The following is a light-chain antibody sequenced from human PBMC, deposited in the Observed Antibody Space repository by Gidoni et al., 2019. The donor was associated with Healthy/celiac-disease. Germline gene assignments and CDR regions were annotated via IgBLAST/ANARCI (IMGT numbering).Light chain of an antibody. J-gene: IGKJ4*01. CDR1: QSLLHSNGYNY. V-gene: IGKV2-28*01. Sequence: IVMTQSPLSLPVTPGEPASISCRSSQSLLHSNGYNYLDWYLQKPGQSPQLLIYLGSSRASGVPDRFSGSGSGTDFTLKISRVEAEDVGVYYCMQALQTPLFGGXTKVEIK. CDR2: LGS. CDR3: MQALQTPL.